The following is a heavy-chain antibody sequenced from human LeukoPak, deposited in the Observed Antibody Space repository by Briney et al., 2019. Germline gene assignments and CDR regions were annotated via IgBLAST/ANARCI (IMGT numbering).Heavy chain of an antibody. CDR3: ARDYCSGPKCYFIDY. V-gene: IGHV3-66*01. CDR2: FYVGGPT. CDR1: GFTVSSYF. Sequence: GGSLRLSCAASGFTVSSYFMNWVRQAPGKGLEWVSVFYVGGPTYYADSVQGRFTISRDNAKNSLFLQMNSLRAEDTAVYYCARDYCSGPKCYFIDYWGQGALVTVSS. D-gene: IGHD2-15*01. J-gene: IGHJ4*02.